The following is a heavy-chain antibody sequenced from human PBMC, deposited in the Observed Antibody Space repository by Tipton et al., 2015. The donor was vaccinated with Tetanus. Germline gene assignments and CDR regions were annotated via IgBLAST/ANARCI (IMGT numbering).Heavy chain of an antibody. CDR2: ISSTTSYI. V-gene: IGHV3-21*01. D-gene: IGHD6-6*01. Sequence: SLRLSCAVSGFMFGNYRMNWVRQAPGRGLEWVSSISSTTSYIYYSDSVKGRFTISRDNAKNSLYLQMNSLTADDTAVYFCASGSSLDYWGQGTLVTVSS. J-gene: IGHJ4*02. CDR3: ASGSSLDY. CDR1: GFMFGNYR.